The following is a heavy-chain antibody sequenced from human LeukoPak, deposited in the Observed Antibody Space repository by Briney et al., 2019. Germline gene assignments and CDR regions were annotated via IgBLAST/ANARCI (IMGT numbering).Heavy chain of an antibody. J-gene: IGHJ4*02. CDR1: GFTFSSYS. Sequence: GGSLRLSCAASGFTFSSYSMNWVRQAPGKGLEWVAYISSGGSTISHADSVKGRFTISRDNAENSLYLQMNSLRVEDTAVYYCARREAAGRCFDYWGQGTLVTVSS. CDR3: ARREAAGRCFDY. D-gene: IGHD6-13*01. CDR2: ISSGGSTI. V-gene: IGHV3-48*04.